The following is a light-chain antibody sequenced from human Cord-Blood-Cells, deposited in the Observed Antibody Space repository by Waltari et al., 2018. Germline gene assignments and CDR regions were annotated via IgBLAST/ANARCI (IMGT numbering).Light chain of an antibody. Sequence: QLVLTQSPSASASLGASVKLTCTPSSGHSRYAIAWHQQQPEKGPRYLMKLNSDGSHSKGDGIPDRFSGSSSGAERYLTISSLQSEDEADYYCQTWGTGIHWVFGGGTKLTVL. J-gene: IGLJ3*02. CDR1: SGHSRYA. CDR3: QTWGTGIHWV. CDR2: LNSDGSH. V-gene: IGLV4-69*01.